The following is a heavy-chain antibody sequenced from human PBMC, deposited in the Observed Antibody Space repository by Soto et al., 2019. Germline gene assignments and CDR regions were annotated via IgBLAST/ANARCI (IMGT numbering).Heavy chain of an antibody. CDR1: GGSISSGGYS. J-gene: IGHJ4*02. V-gene: IGHV4-30-2*01. D-gene: IGHD2-8*01. CDR3: ARGAPVFNDN. CDR2: IYHSGSP. Sequence: SETLSLTCAVSGGSISSGGYSWSWIRQPPGKGLEWIGYIYHSGSPYYNPSLKSRVTISVDRSKNQFSLKLSSVTAADTAVYSCARGAPVFNDNGGQGTRSPVS.